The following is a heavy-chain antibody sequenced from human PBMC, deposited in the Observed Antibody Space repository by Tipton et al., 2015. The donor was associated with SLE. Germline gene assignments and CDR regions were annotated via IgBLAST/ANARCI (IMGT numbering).Heavy chain of an antibody. CDR2: ISSSSSTI. Sequence: SLRLSCAASGFTFSSYSMNWVRQAPGKGLEWVSYISSSSSTIYYADSVKGRFTISRDNAKNSLYLQMNSLRAEDTAVYYCARDKLQGIDYYYYYGMDVWGQGTTVTVSS. D-gene: IGHD4-11*01. J-gene: IGHJ6*02. V-gene: IGHV3-48*01. CDR3: ARDKLQGIDYYYYYGMDV. CDR1: GFTFSSYS.